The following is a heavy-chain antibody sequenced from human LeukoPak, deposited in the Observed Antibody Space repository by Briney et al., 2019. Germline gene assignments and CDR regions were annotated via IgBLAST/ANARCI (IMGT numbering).Heavy chain of an antibody. J-gene: IGHJ4*02. Sequence: SETLSLTCTVSGGSISSYYWSWIRQPPGKGLEWIGYIYYSGSTNYNPSLKSRVTISVDTSKNQFSLKLSFVTAADTAVYYCARDLYGSIDYWGQGTLVTVSS. CDR1: GGSISSYY. V-gene: IGHV4-59*01. CDR2: IYYSGST. D-gene: IGHD3-10*01. CDR3: ARDLYGSIDY.